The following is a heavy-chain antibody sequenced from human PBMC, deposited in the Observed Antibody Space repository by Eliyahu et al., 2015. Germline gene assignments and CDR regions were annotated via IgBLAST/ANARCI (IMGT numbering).Heavy chain of an antibody. CDR2: IWNDGSNS. V-gene: IGHV3-33*08. CDR1: GFPFKSYA. CDR3: ARDLYSRFGVAGTHLDY. J-gene: IGHJ4*02. D-gene: IGHD3-3*01. Sequence: QVHLVESGGGVVQPGQSLRLSCAASGFPFKSYAMHWVRQAPGRGLGWVAAIWNDGSNSYYGDSVKGRFTISRKNSNNTVHLQMESLRVEDTAVYYCARDLYSRFGVAGTHLDYWGQGTLVTVSS.